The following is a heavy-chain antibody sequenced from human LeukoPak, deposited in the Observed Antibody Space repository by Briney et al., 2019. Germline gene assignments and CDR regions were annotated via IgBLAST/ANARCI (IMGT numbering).Heavy chain of an antibody. V-gene: IGHV4-34*01. D-gene: IGHD6-6*01. CDR1: GGSFSGYY. CDR3: ASRMAARPDLWFDP. CDR2: INHSGST. Sequence: SETLSLTCAVYGGSFSGYYWSWIRQPPGKGLEWIGEINHSGSTNYNPSLKSRVTISVDTSKNQFSLKLSSVTAADTAVYYCASRMAARPDLWFDPWGQGTLVTVSS. J-gene: IGHJ5*02.